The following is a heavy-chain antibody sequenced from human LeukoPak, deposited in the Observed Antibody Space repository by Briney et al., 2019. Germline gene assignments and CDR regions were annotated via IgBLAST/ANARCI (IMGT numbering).Heavy chain of an antibody. J-gene: IGHJ5*02. CDR3: ARHLRDRGYGGNPIWWFDP. Sequence: SETLSLSCAVYGGSFSGYYWSWIRQPPGKGLEWIGSIYYSGSTYYNPSLKSRVTISVDTSKNQFSLKLSPVTAADTAVYYCARHLRDRGYGGNPIWWFDPWGQGTLVTVSS. CDR1: GGSFSGYY. CDR2: IYYSGST. V-gene: IGHV4-34*01. D-gene: IGHD4-23*01.